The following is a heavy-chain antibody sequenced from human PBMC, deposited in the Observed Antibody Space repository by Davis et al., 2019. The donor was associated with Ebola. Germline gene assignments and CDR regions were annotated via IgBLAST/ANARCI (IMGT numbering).Heavy chain of an antibody. J-gene: IGHJ4*02. V-gene: IGHV5-51*01. Sequence: PGGSLRPSCKGSGYSFTSYWTGWVRQMPGKGLEWMGIIYPGDSDTRYSPSFQGQVTISADKSISTAYLQWSSLKASDTAMYYCARHGPGERWLQFAAGYWGQGTLVTVSS. D-gene: IGHD5-24*01. CDR3: ARHGPGERWLQFAAGY. CDR2: IYPGDSDT. CDR1: GYSFTSYW.